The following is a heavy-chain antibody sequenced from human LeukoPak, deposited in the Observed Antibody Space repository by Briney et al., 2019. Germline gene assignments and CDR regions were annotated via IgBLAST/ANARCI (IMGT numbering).Heavy chain of an antibody. J-gene: IGHJ4*02. CDR3: ARDSSGYYRGVRYFDY. Sequence: PSETLSLTCTVSGGSISSYYWSWIRQPPGKGLEWIGYIYYSGSTNYNPSLKSRVTISVDTSKNQFSLKLSSVTAADTAVHYCARDSSGYYRGVRYFDYWGQGTLVTVSS. CDR1: GGSISSYY. V-gene: IGHV4-59*12. CDR2: IYYSGST. D-gene: IGHD3-22*01.